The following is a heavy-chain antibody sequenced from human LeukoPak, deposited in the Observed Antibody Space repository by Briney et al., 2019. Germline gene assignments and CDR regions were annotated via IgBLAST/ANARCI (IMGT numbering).Heavy chain of an antibody. V-gene: IGHV3-53*01. CDR3: AGTWSFDY. Sequence: PGGSLRLSCAASGFTVSSNYMSWVRQAPGKGLEWVSVIYSGGSTYYADSVKGRFTISRDNAKNMLYLQMDSLRAEDTAVYYCAGTWSFDYWGQGTLVTVSS. D-gene: IGHD2-15*01. J-gene: IGHJ4*02. CDR2: IYSGGST. CDR1: GFTVSSNY.